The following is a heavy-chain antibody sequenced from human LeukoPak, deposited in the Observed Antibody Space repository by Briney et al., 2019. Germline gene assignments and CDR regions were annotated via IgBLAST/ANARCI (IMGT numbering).Heavy chain of an antibody. CDR1: GGSISSGGYY. CDR3: ARGRWGLIVVAAPGWFDP. Sequence: SQTLSLTCTVSGGSISSGGYYWSWIRQHPGKGLEWIGYIYYSGSTYYNPSLKSRVTISVDTSKNQFSLKLSSVTAADTAVYYCARGRWGLIVVAAPGWFDPWGQGTLVTVSS. D-gene: IGHD2-15*01. CDR2: IYYSGST. V-gene: IGHV4-31*03. J-gene: IGHJ5*02.